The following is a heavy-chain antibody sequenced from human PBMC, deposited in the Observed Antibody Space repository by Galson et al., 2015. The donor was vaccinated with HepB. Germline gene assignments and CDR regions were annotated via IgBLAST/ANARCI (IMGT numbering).Heavy chain of an antibody. CDR1: GHTFTSYD. J-gene: IGHJ6*02. D-gene: IGHD2-15*01. CDR2: MNPNSGNT. V-gene: IGHV1-8*01. Sequence: SVKVSCKASGHTFTSYDINWVRQATGQGLEWMGWMNPNSGNTGYAQKFQGRVTMTRNTSISTAYMELSSLRSEDTAVYYCASHCSGGSCHSHYYYYGMDVWGQGTTVTVSS. CDR3: ASHCSGGSCHSHYYYYGMDV.